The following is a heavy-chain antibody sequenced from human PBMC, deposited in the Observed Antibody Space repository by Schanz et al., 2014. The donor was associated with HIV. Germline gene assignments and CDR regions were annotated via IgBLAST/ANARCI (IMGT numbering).Heavy chain of an antibody. CDR1: GGIFSYHA. CDR3: ARGLKDSSSSEAFHI. J-gene: IGHJ3*02. D-gene: IGHD6-6*01. CDR2: IIPIFATP. V-gene: IGHV1-69*01. Sequence: QVPLVQSGAEVKKPGSSVKVSCKASGGIFSYHAINWVRQAPGQGLEWMGAIIPIFATPNYAQKFQGRVTITADESTSTAYMELSSLRSDDTAMYYCARGLKDSSSSEAFHIWGQGTMVTVSS.